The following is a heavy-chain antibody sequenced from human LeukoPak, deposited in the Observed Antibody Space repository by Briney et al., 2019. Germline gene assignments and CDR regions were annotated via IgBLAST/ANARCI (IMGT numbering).Heavy chain of an antibody. CDR1: GGSISSYY. Sequence: SETLSLTCTVSGGSISSYYCSWIRQPPGKGLEWIGYIYHSGSTNYNPSLKSRVTISVDTSKNQFSLKLSSVTAADTAVYYCARLHYDSSGYYYFDYWGQGTLVTVSS. J-gene: IGHJ4*02. D-gene: IGHD3-22*01. CDR3: ARLHYDSSGYYYFDY. CDR2: IYHSGST. V-gene: IGHV4-59*01.